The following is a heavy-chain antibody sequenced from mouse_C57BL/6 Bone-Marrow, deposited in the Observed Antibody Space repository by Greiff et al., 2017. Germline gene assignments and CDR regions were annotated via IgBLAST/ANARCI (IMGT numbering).Heavy chain of an antibody. V-gene: IGHV1-76*01. CDR2: IYPGSGNT. D-gene: IGHD1-1*01. CDR3: ARGSSYDY. CDR1: GYTFTDYY. Sequence: VMLVESGPELVRPGASVKLSCKASGYTFTDYYINWVKQRPGQGLEWIARIYPGSGNTYYNEKFKGKATLTAEKSSSTAYMQLSSLTSEDSAVYFCARGSSYDYWGQGTTLTVSS. J-gene: IGHJ2*01.